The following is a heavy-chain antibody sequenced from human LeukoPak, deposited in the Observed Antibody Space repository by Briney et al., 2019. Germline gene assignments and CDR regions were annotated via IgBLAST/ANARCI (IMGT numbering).Heavy chain of an antibody. CDR2: ISSSSTI. D-gene: IGHD3-16*02. V-gene: IGHV3-48*01. Sequence: GGSLRLSCAASGFTFSSYSMNWVRQAPGKGLEWVSYISSSSTIYYADSVKGRFTISRDNAKNSLYLQMNSLRAEDTAVYYCARTGNMITFGGVNVYDYWGQGTLVTVSS. CDR1: GFTFSSYS. CDR3: ARTGNMITFGGVNVYDY. J-gene: IGHJ4*02.